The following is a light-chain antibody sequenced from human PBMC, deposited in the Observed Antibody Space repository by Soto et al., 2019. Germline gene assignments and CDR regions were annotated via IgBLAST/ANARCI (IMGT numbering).Light chain of an antibody. CDR3: QQYGSSLVT. V-gene: IGKV3-20*01. Sequence: SVLTQSTGTLSLSPGESATLSCRASEIVRSSYLAWYQRTAGQAPRLLIDGASSRATGIPDRFSGRGSGTDFTLTISRLEPEDFAVYYCQQYGSSLVTFGQGTRLEIK. CDR2: GAS. CDR1: EIVRSSY. J-gene: IGKJ5*01.